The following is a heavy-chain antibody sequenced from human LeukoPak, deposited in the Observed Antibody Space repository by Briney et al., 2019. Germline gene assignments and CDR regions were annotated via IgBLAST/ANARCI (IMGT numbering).Heavy chain of an antibody. CDR2: IYYSGST. J-gene: IGHJ6*02. D-gene: IGHD5-12*01. CDR1: GGSISSYY. V-gene: IGHV4-59*01. CDR3: ARDGGYDPNYYYGMDV. Sequence: SETLSLTCTVSGGSISSYYWGWIRQPPGKGLEWIGYIYYSGSTNYNPSLKSRVTISVDTSKNQFSLKLSSVTAADTAVYYCARDGGYDPNYYYGMDVWGQGTTVTVSS.